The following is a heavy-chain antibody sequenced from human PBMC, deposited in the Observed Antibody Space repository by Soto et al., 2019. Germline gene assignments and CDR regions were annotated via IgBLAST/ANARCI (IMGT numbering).Heavy chain of an antibody. D-gene: IGHD3-22*01. J-gene: IGHJ1*01. CDR2: INHSGST. Sequence: QVQLQQWGAGLLKPSETLSLTCAVYGGSFSGYYWSWIRQPPGKGLEWIGEINHSGSTNYNPSLKSRVTISVDTSKNQFSLKLSSVTAADTAVYYCARGGYYYDSSGYYYRSSYFHHWGQGTLVTVSS. CDR1: GGSFSGYY. V-gene: IGHV4-34*01. CDR3: ARGGYYYDSSGYYYRSSYFHH.